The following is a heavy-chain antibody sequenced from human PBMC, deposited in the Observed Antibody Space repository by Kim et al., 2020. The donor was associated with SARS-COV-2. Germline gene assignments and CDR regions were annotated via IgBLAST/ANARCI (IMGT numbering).Heavy chain of an antibody. CDR3: ARGAYYGMDV. CDR2: SNPDGSST. V-gene: IGHV3-74*03. J-gene: IGHJ6*02. CDR1: GFTFSGYG. Sequence: GGSLRLSCAASGFTFSGYGMHWVRQAPGKGLVWVSRSNPDGSSTLYADSVKGRFTISRDNAKNTLYLQMNSLRAEDTAVYYCARGAYYGMDVWGQGTTVTVSS.